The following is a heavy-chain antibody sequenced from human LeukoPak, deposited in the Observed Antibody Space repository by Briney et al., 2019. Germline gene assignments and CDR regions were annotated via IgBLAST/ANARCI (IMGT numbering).Heavy chain of an antibody. Sequence: ASVKVSCKVSGYTLTELSMHWVRQAPGKGLEWMGGFDPEDGETIYAQKFQGRVTMTEDTSTDTAYMELSSLRSEDTAVYYCARMFYSGSPHPYYYYYYMDVWGKGTTVTISS. D-gene: IGHD1-26*01. J-gene: IGHJ6*03. V-gene: IGHV1-24*01. CDR2: FDPEDGET. CDR3: ARMFYSGSPHPYYYYYYMDV. CDR1: GYTLTELS.